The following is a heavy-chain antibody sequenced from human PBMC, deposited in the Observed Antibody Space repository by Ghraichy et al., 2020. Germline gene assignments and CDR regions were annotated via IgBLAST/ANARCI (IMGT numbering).Heavy chain of an antibody. CDR3: ARGRNYGGVTPWYFDL. V-gene: IGHV4-34*01. D-gene: IGHD4-23*01. CDR2: INHSGST. Sequence: SETLSLTCAVYGGSFSGYYWSWIRQPPGKCLECIWEINHSGSTHYNPSLKSRVTISVDTSKNQFSLMLISVTAADTVMYYCARGRNYGGVTPWYFDLWGRGTLVTVSS. J-gene: IGHJ2*01. CDR1: GGSFSGYY.